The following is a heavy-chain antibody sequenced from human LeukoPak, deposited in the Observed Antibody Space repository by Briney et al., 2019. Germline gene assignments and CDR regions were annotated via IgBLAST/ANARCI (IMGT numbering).Heavy chain of an antibody. Sequence: PGRSLRLSCAASGFTFDDYAMHWVRQAPGKGLEWVSGISWNSGSIGYADSVKGRFTISRDNAKNSLYLQMNSLRAEDTAVYYCARGAVTYPVGDVWGQGTTVTVSS. CDR2: ISWNSGSI. CDR1: GFTFDDYA. J-gene: IGHJ6*02. V-gene: IGHV3-9*01. CDR3: ARGAVTYPVGDV. D-gene: IGHD2-21*02.